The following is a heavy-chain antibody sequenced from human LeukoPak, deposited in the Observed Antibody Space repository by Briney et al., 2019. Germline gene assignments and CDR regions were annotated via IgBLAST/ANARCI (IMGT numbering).Heavy chain of an antibody. CDR3: ARAIWFGELVDY. D-gene: IGHD3-10*01. V-gene: IGHV3-66*01. CDR1: GFTVSSNY. Sequence: GGSLRLSCAASGFTVSSNYMSWVRQAPGKGLEWVSVIYSGGSTYYADSVKGRFTISTDNSKNTLYLQMNSLRAEDTAMYYCARAIWFGELVDYWGQGTLVTVSS. CDR2: IYSGGST. J-gene: IGHJ4*02.